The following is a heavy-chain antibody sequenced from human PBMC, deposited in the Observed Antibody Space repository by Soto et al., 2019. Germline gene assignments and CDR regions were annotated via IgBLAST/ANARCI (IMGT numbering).Heavy chain of an antibody. CDR1: GGTFISYA. J-gene: IGHJ6*02. D-gene: IGHD3-3*01. CDR2: TIPIFSTT. CDR3: AAAVWRGYSEYFYGMDV. Sequence: SVKVSCKAFGGTFISYAFSWVRQAPGQGLEWMGGTIPIFSTTHYAQNFQGRVTITADGSTSTAYMELSSLRSEDTAVYYCAAAVWRGYSEYFYGMDVWGLGTTVTVSS. V-gene: IGHV1-69*13.